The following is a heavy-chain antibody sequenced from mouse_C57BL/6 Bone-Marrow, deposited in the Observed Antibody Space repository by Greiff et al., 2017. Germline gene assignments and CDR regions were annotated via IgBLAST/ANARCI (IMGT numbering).Heavy chain of an antibody. D-gene: IGHD2-1*01. CDR3: AKEGYYGNLYWYFDV. Sequence: QVQLKESGPGLVQPSQSLSITCTVSGFSLTSYGVHWVRQSPGKGLEWLGVIWRGGSTDYNAAFMSRLSITKDNSKSQVFFKMNSLQADDTAIYYWAKEGYYGNLYWYFDVWGTGTTVTVSA. CDR1: GFSLTSYG. CDR2: IWRGGST. J-gene: IGHJ1*03. V-gene: IGHV2-5*01.